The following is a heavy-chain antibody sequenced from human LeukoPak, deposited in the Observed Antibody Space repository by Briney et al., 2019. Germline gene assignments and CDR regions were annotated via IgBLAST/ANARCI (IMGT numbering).Heavy chain of an antibody. V-gene: IGHV6-1*01. CDR2: TYYRSKWYN. D-gene: IGHD3-16*02. CDR3: AREGYDYVWGSYRRFFDY. J-gene: IGHJ4*02. CDR1: GDSVSSNSAA. Sequence: SQTLSLTCAISGDSVSSNSAAWSWIRQSPSRGLEWLGRTYYRSKWYNDYAVSVTSRITINPDTSKNQFSLQLNSVTPEDTAVYYCAREGYDYVWGSYRRFFDYWGQGTLVTVSS.